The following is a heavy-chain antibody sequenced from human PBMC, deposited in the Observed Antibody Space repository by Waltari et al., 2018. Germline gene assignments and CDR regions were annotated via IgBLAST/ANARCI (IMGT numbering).Heavy chain of an antibody. V-gene: IGHV3-30*03. CDR2: ISYDGSNK. Sequence: QVQLVESGGGVVQPGRSLRLSCAASGFTFSSNGIPWVRQAPGKGLEWVAVISYDGSNKYYADSVKGRFTISRDNSKNTLYLQMNSLRAEDTAVYYCASGCGNDGGAFDIWGQGTMVTVSS. CDR1: GFTFSSNG. J-gene: IGHJ3*02. D-gene: IGHD1-1*01. CDR3: ASGCGNDGGAFDI.